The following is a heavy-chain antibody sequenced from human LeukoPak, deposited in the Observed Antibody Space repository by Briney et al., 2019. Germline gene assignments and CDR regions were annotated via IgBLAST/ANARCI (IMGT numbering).Heavy chain of an antibody. CDR1: GGSFSGYY. J-gene: IGHJ4*02. V-gene: IGHV4-34*01. CDR2: INHSGST. D-gene: IGHD3-10*01. CDR3: ARRGLGIRYYGSGSYYKGNSGNAFFDY. Sequence: KASETLSLTCAVYGGSFSGYYWSWIRQPPGKGLEWIGEINHSGSTNYNPSLKSRVTISVDTSKNQFSLKLSSVTAADTAVYYCARRGLGIRYYGSGSYYKGNSGNAFFDYWGQGTLVTVSS.